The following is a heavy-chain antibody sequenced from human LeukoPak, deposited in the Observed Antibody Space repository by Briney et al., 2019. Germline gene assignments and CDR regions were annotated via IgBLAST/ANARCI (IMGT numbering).Heavy chain of an antibody. Sequence: SETLSLTCTVSGGSISSYYWSWIRQPPGKGLEWIGYIYYSGSTNYNPSLKSRVTISVDTSKNQFSLKLSSVTAADTAVYYCARSPPTRWLGYFDYWGQGTLVTVSS. CDR2: IYYSGST. CDR3: ARSPPTRWLGYFDY. J-gene: IGHJ4*02. D-gene: IGHD5-24*01. CDR1: GGSISSYY. V-gene: IGHV4-59*01.